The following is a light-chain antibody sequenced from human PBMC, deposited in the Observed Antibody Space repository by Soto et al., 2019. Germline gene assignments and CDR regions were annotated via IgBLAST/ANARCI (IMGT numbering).Light chain of an antibody. J-gene: IGKJ2*01. CDR1: RSVSTN. CDR2: GAS. V-gene: IGKV3-15*01. CDR3: HQYNNRPPYT. Sequence: ETVMTQSPATLSVSPGERVTLSCRASRSVSTNLAWYQQRPGQAPRLLIYGASTRATGIPARFSGSGSGTEFTLTISSLQSEDFAVYYCHQYNNRPPYTFGQGTK.